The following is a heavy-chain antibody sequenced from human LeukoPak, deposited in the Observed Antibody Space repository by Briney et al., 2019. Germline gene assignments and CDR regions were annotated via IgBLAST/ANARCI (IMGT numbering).Heavy chain of an antibody. CDR1: GFTFSTYG. V-gene: IGHV3-30*18. CDR3: AKALLTGTYYYYAMDV. D-gene: IGHD1-20*01. J-gene: IGHJ6*02. CDR2: ISYDGSNK. Sequence: GGSLRLSCAASGFTFSTYGVHWVRQAPGKGLEWVAVISYDGSNKYYADSVKGRFTISRDNSKNTLYLQMNSLRTEDTAVYHCAKALLTGTYYYYAMDVWGQGTTVTVSS.